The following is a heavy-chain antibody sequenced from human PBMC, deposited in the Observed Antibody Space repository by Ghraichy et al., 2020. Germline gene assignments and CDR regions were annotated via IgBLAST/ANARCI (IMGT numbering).Heavy chain of an antibody. V-gene: IGHV3-53*01. CDR2: IYSGGTT. Sequence: GGSLRLSCAASGFAVSSNYMTWVRQTPGRGLEWVSIIYSGGTTYYADSVRGRFTISRDSSNNTLYLQMNSLRAEDTAVYYCARQDFAFDIWGQGTMVIVSS. D-gene: IGHD3-3*01. CDR1: GFAVSSNY. CDR3: ARQDFAFDI. J-gene: IGHJ3*02.